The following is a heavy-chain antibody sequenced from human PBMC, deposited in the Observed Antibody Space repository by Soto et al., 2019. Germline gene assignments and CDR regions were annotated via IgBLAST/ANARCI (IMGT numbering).Heavy chain of an antibody. V-gene: IGHV3-74*01. CDR1: GFTFSSYW. J-gene: IGHJ5*02. Sequence: GGSLRLSCAASGFTFSSYWMHWVRQAPGKGLVWVSHINSDGSSTSYADSVKGRFTISRDNAKNTLYLQMNSLRAEDTAVYYCARQTTYNWFDPWGQGTLVTVSS. CDR2: INSDGSST. D-gene: IGHD4-17*01. CDR3: ARQTTYNWFDP.